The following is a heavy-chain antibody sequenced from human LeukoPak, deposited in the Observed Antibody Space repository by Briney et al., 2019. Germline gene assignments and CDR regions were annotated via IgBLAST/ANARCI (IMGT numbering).Heavy chain of an antibody. D-gene: IGHD5-12*01. Sequence: GGSLRLSCAASGFTFSSYAMSWVHQAPGKGLEWVSAISGSGGSTYFADSVKGRFTISRDNSKNTLYLQMNSLRVEDTAVYYCAKTSGYRRFDPWGQGTLVTVSS. V-gene: IGHV3-23*01. J-gene: IGHJ5*02. CDR2: ISGSGGST. CDR3: AKTSGYRRFDP. CDR1: GFTFSSYA.